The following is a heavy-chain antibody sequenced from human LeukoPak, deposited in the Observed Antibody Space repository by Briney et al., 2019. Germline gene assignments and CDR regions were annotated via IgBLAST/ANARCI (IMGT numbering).Heavy chain of an antibody. CDR3: ARRSQLERRNYFDY. CDR2: IYYSGST. D-gene: IGHD1-1*01. J-gene: IGHJ4*02. V-gene: IGHV4-39*01. Sequence: PSETLSLTCTVSGGSISSSSYYWGWIRQPPGKGLEWIGSIYYSGSTYYNPSLKSRVTISVDTSKNQFSLKLSSVTAADTAVYYCARRSQLERRNYFDYWGQGTLVTVSS. CDR1: GGSISSSSYY.